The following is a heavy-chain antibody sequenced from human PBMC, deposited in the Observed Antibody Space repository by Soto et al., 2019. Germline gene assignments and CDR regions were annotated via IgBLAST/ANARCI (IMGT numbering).Heavy chain of an antibody. CDR2: ISYDGSNK. CDR1: GFTFSSYG. J-gene: IGHJ4*02. D-gene: IGHD1-1*01. Sequence: PGGSLRLSCAASGFTFSSYGMHWVRQAPGKGLEWVAVISYDGSNKYYADSVKGRFTISRDNSKNTLYLQMNSLRAEDTAVYYCTRGPRVSSTGTGAHWGQGTLVTVSS. V-gene: IGHV3-30*03. CDR3: TRGPRVSSTGTGAH.